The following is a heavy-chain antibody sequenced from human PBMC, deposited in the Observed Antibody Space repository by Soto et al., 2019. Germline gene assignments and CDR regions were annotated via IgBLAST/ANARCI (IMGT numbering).Heavy chain of an antibody. J-gene: IGHJ4*02. CDR2: AFYRGGT. CDR3: ARVELVEKFIDY. CDR1: DDSISSYY. Sequence: PSETLSLTCSVSDDSISSYYWSWIRQPPGKGLQWIGYAFYRGGTAYNPSLKSRVTISLDMSKKQFSLNLNSVTAADTAAYFFARVELVEKFIDYWGQGTLVTVSS. D-gene: IGHD1-1*01. V-gene: IGHV4-59*01.